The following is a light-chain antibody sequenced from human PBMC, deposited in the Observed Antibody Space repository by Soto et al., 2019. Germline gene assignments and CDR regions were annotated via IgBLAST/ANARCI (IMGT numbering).Light chain of an antibody. J-gene: IGKJ4*01. Sequence: VMTQSPATLSVSPGERATLSCRASQGVRSSLAWYQQKPGQAPRLLIHGASTRATGIPARFSGSGSGTEFTLTISSLQSEDFAVYYCQQYDNWPLLTFGGGTRWIS. CDR3: QQYDNWPLLT. CDR1: QGVRSS. CDR2: GAS. V-gene: IGKV3D-15*01.